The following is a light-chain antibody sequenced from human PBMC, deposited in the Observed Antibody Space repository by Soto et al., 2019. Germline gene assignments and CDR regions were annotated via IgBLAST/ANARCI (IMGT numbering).Light chain of an antibody. Sequence: QSALTQPASVSGSPGQSITISCTGTSSDVGGYNHVSWYPQYPGKAPKVIIYELINRPSGISNRFSGSKSGNTASLTISGLPADDEADYSCSSYTSSSTLHYVFGTGTKLTDL. J-gene: IGLJ1*01. CDR3: SSYTSSSTLHYV. V-gene: IGLV2-14*01. CDR2: ELI. CDR1: SSDVGGYNH.